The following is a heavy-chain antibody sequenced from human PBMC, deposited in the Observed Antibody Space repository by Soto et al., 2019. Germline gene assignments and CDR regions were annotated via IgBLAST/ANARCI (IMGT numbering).Heavy chain of an antibody. Sequence: SETLSLTCAVSGGSISSSNWWSWVRQPPGKGLEWIGEIYHSGSTNYNPSLKSRLTISIDKSKNQFSLKLTSVTAADTAVYYCAADYGSGSYYVRGYFDYWGQGTLVTVSS. CDR3: AADYGSGSYYVRGYFDY. J-gene: IGHJ4*02. CDR2: IYHSGST. CDR1: GGSISSSNW. D-gene: IGHD3-10*01. V-gene: IGHV4-4*02.